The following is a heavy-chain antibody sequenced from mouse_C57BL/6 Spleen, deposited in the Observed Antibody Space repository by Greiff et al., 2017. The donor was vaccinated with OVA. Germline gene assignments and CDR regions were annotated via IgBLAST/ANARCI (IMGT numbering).Heavy chain of an antibody. CDR3: AKGGYGNYVFDY. J-gene: IGHJ2*01. CDR2: IYPGDGDT. Sequence: VQLQQSGPELVKPGASVKISCKASGYAFSSSWMNWVKQRPGKGLEWIGRIYPGDGDTNYNGKFKGKATLTADKSSSTAYMQLSSLTSEDSAVYFCAKGGYGNYVFDYWGQGTTLTVSS. CDR1: GYAFSSSW. D-gene: IGHD2-1*01. V-gene: IGHV1-82*01.